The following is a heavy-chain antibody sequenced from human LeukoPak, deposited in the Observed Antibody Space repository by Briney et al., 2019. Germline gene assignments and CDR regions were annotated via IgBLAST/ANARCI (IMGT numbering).Heavy chain of an antibody. D-gene: IGHD3-3*01. CDR2: IIPILGIA. V-gene: IGHV1-69*04. CDR1: GGTFSSYA. CDR3: ARDRLITIFGVVIVPFDP. Sequence: ASVKVSCKASGGTFSSYAISWVRQAPGQGLEWMGRIIPILGIANYAQKFQGRVTMTRDTSISTAYMELSRLRSDDTAVYYCARDRLITIFGVVIVPFDPWGQGTLVTVSS. J-gene: IGHJ5*02.